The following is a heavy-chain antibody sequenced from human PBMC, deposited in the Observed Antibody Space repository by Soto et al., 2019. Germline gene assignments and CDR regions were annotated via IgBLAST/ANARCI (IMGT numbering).Heavy chain of an antibody. CDR1: GYTFTGYY. J-gene: IGHJ4*02. V-gene: IGHV1-2*02. CDR3: ARGFSSYSDH. D-gene: IGHD6-13*01. CDR2: INPQTGGT. Sequence: ASVKVSCKASGYTFTGYYIHWVREAPGQGLEWMGWINPQTGGTSYAQKFQGRVTLSRDTSINTAYLELSSLTFDDAAVYFCARGFSSYSDHWAQGTLVTVSS.